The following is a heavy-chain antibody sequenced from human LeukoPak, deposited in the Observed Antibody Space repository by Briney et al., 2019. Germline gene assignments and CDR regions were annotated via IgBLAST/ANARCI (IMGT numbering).Heavy chain of an antibody. Sequence: GGSLRLSCAASGFTFSSYWMNWARQAPGKGLEWVASINHNGNVNYYVDSVKGRFTISRDNAKNSLYLQMSNLRAEDTAVYFCARGPHYDFWSGYYSAFDYWGQGTLVTVSS. CDR1: GFTFSSYW. J-gene: IGHJ4*02. V-gene: IGHV3-7*03. CDR2: INHNGNVN. D-gene: IGHD3-3*01. CDR3: ARGPHYDFWSGYYSAFDY.